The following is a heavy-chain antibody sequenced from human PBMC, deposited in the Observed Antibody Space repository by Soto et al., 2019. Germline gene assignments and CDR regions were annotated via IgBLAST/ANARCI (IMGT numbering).Heavy chain of an antibody. J-gene: IGHJ4*02. Sequence: QVQLQQWGAGLVKPSETLSLSCAVYGQSFSGHSWAWIRQPPGKGLEWIGEINESGSTYYNPSLKSRVTIPTDTSKIQFSRKLSSVSAADTAAYFCARGSGIVALPGELEDVKYDYWGQGTLVNVSS. CDR2: INESGST. CDR3: ARGSGIVALPGELEDVKYDY. CDR1: GQSFSGHS. D-gene: IGHD1-1*01. V-gene: IGHV4-34*01.